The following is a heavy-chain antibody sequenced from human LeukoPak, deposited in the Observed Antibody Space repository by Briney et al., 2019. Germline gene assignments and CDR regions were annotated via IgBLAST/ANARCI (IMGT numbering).Heavy chain of an antibody. J-gene: IGHJ5*02. CDR2: ICGSGGS. CDR3: AGRLIKIFGVVIRSRRHWLDP. V-gene: IGHV4-59*12. Sequence: SETLSLTCAVSGGSISSYYWSWVRQPPGKGLEWVGDICGSGGSNYNPALERRHTISVDTSNNKFSHMLNSVTAAETAVYYCAGRLIKIFGVVIRSRRHWLDPWRQGTLVTVSS. CDR1: GGSISSYY. D-gene: IGHD3-3*01.